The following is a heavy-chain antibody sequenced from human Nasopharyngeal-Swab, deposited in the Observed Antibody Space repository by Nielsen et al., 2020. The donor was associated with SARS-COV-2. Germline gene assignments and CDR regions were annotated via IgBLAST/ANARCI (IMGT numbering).Heavy chain of an antibody. CDR2: ISSSSSYI. D-gene: IGHD6-6*01. Sequence: GGSLRLSCAAPGFTFSSYSMNWVRQAPGKGLEWVSSISSSSSYIYYADSVKGRFTISRDNAKNSLYLQMNSLRAEDTAVYYCARGGGDSSSPFDYWGQGTLVTVSS. CDR1: GFTFSSYS. CDR3: ARGGGDSSSPFDY. J-gene: IGHJ4*02. V-gene: IGHV3-21*01.